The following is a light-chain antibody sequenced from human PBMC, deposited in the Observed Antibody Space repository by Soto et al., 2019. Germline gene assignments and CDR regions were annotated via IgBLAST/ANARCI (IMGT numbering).Light chain of an antibody. CDR2: GAS. J-gene: IGKJ1*01. CDR3: QHYNDWPPAWT. CDR1: QSVSTN. V-gene: IGKV3-15*01. Sequence: EMVMTQSPATLSVPPGERATLSCRASQSVSTNLAWYQQKPGQAPRLLIFGASTRATGVPARFSGSGSGTDFTLTISSLQSEDFAVYYCQHYNDWPPAWTFGQGTKVEIK.